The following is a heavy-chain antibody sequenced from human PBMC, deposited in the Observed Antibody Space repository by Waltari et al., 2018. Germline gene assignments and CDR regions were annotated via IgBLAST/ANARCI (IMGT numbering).Heavy chain of an antibody. CDR1: GFTFSSYG. CDR3: ARDARRGYSYGYYYYYMDV. Sequence: QVQLVESGGGVVQPGRSLRLSCAASGFTFSSYGMHWVRQAPGKGLEWVAVIWYDGSNKDYADSEKRRFTISRDNSKNTLYLQMNSLRAEDTAVYYCARDARRGYSYGYYYYYMDVWGKGTTVTVSS. D-gene: IGHD5-18*01. CDR2: IWYDGSNK. J-gene: IGHJ6*03. V-gene: IGHV3-33*01.